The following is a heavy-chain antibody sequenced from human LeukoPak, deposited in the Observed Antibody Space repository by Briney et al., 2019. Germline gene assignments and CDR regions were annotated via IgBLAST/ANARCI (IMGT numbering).Heavy chain of an antibody. J-gene: IGHJ6*02. V-gene: IGHV1-69*13. CDR1: GGTFSSYA. CDR3: ARHYYDSSGYPNYYYSYGMDV. D-gene: IGHD3-22*01. Sequence: ASVKVSCKASGGTFSSYAISWVRQAPGQGLEWMGGIIPIFGTANYAQKFQGRVTITADESTSTAYMELSSLRSEDTAVYYCARHYYDSSGYPNYYYSYGMDVWGQGTTVTVSS. CDR2: IIPIFGTA.